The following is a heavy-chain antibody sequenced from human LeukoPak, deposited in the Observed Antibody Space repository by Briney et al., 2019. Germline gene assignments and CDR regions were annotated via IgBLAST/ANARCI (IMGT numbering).Heavy chain of an antibody. CDR3: ARERLRARAFDI. V-gene: IGHV3-33*07. CDR1: GFNFGEFW. Sequence: PGGSLRLSCAASGFNFGEFWMAWVRQAPGKGLEWVAVIWYDGSNKYYADSVKGRFTISRDNSKNTLYLQMNSLRAEDTAVYYCARERLRARAFDIWGQGTMVTVSS. D-gene: IGHD3-16*01. CDR2: IWYDGSNK. J-gene: IGHJ3*02.